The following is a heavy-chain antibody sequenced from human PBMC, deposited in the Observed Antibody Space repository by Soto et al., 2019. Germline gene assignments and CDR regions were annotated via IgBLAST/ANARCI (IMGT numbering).Heavy chain of an antibody. CDR1: GGTFSSYA. CDR2: IIPIFGTA. D-gene: IGHD3-10*01. Sequence: ASVKVSCKASGGTFSSYAISWVRQAPGQGLEWMGGIIPIFGTANYAQKFQGRVTITADESTSTAYMELSSLRSEDTAVYYCARDYGSGSYYNNYGMNVWGQGTTVTSP. V-gene: IGHV1-69*13. J-gene: IGHJ6*02. CDR3: ARDYGSGSYYNNYGMNV.